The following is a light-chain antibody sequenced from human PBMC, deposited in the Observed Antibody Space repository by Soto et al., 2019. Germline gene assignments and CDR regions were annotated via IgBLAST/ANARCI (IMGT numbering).Light chain of an antibody. Sequence: EIVLTQSPATLSLSPGERATLSCRASQSVSSYLAWYQQKPGQAPRLLIYDASNRATGIPARFSGSGSGTDFTLTISSLELEDFAVYYCHQRSNWPPITFGQGTRLEIK. J-gene: IGKJ5*01. CDR3: HQRSNWPPIT. V-gene: IGKV3-11*01. CDR1: QSVSSY. CDR2: DAS.